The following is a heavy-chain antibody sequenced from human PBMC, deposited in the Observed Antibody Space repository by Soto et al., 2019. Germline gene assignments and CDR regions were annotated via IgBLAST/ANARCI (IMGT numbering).Heavy chain of an antibody. CDR2: INGDGSGT. CDR1: GFTFSGSW. J-gene: IGHJ4*02. CDR3: ASVIFGSGTANDY. V-gene: IGHV3-74*01. D-gene: IGHD3-10*01. Sequence: EVQLVESGGGLVQPGGSLRLSCAASGFTFSGSWMHWVRQAPGKGLVWVSRINGDGSGTSYAEFVKGRFTISRDDAKNTRFLQMNGLRSEDTAVYYCASVIFGSGTANDYWGQGTLVTVSS.